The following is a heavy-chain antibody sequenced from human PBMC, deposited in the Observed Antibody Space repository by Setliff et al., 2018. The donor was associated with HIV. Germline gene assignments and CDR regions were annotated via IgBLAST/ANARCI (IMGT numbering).Heavy chain of an antibody. CDR1: GFTLNELS. J-gene: IGHJ3*02. Sequence: GASVKVSCKISGFTLNELSIQWVRQAPAKGLEWMGGFDPEAGEIIYAQKFQGRVTMTTDTSTSTAYMELRSLRSDDTAVYYCARSRYDSGGYPDAFDIWGQGTMVTVSS. CDR2: FDPEAGEI. D-gene: IGHD3-22*01. CDR3: ARSRYDSGGYPDAFDI. V-gene: IGHV1-24*01.